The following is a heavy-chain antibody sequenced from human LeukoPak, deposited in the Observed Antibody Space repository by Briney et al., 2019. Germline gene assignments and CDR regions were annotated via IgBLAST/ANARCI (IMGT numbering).Heavy chain of an antibody. CDR1: GFTFSSYA. CDR3: AKWARYCTNGVCYYFDY. J-gene: IGHJ4*02. D-gene: IGHD2-8*01. Sequence: GGALRLSCAASGFTFSSYAMSWVRQAPGKGLEWVSVISGGGVSTYYADSVKGRFTISRDNSKNTLYLQMNSLRAEDTAVYYCAKWARYCTNGVCYYFDYWGQGTLVTVSS. V-gene: IGHV3-23*01. CDR2: ISGGGVST.